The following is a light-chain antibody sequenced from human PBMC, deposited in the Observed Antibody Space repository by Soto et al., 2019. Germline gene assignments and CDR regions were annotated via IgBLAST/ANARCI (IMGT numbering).Light chain of an antibody. V-gene: IGLV1-40*01. CDR2: GNS. J-gene: IGLJ2*01. CDR1: SSHIGAGYD. Sequence: QSVLTQPPSVSGAPGQRVTISCTGSSSHIGAGYDVHWYQQLPGTAPKLLIHGNSNRPSGVPDRFSGSKSRTSASLAITGLQAEDEADYYGQSYDSSLTGTGVFGGGTKLTVL. CDR3: QSYDSSLTGTGV.